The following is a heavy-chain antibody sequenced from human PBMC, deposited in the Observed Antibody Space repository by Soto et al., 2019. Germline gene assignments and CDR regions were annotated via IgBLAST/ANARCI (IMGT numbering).Heavy chain of an antibody. CDR2: ISYDGSDI. J-gene: IGHJ4*02. D-gene: IGHD3-10*02. CDR3: AIVRVADSPLDH. V-gene: IGHV3-30*02. CDR1: GFIFSNYG. Sequence: GGSLRLSCVGSGFIFSNYGMHWVRQAPGKGLEWVAFISYDGSDILYADSVNGRFTISRDNSKSTLFLHMNRPTAEDTAIYFCAIVRVADSPLDHWGQGTLVTVSS.